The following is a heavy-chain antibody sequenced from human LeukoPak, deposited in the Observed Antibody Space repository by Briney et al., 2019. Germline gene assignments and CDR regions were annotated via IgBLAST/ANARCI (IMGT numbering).Heavy chain of an antibody. Sequence: GASVKVSCKASGYIFTTYDIGWVRQAPGQGLEWMGWLNPNSGNAGYAQKFQGRVTISRNTSISTAYMELSNLRSDDAAIYYRARRKFLGWFDPWGQGTLVTVSS. V-gene: IGHV1-8*03. J-gene: IGHJ5*02. CDR1: GYIFTTYD. D-gene: IGHD7-27*01. CDR2: LNPNSGNA. CDR3: ARRKFLGWFDP.